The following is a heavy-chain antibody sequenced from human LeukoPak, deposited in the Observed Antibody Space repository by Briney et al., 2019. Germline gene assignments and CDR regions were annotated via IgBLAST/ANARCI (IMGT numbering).Heavy chain of an antibody. V-gene: IGHV4-39*01. CDR2: IYYTGST. Sequence: SETLSLTCTVSGGSISSSSWYWDWIRQPPGKGLEWIGTIYYTGSTYYNPSLKSRVTISVDTSKDQFSLKLSSVTAADTAVYYCARLYCGGECYSGYFDYWGQGTPVTVSS. J-gene: IGHJ4*02. D-gene: IGHD2-21*01. CDR1: GGSISSSSWY. CDR3: ARLYCGGECYSGYFDY.